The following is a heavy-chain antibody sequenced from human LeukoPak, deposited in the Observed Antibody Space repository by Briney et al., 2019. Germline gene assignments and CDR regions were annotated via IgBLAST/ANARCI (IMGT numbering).Heavy chain of an antibody. Sequence: GGSLRLSCAASGFTFSSYGIHWVRQAPGKGLEWVAFIRSDGSNKYYADSVKGRFTISRDNSKNTLYLQMNSLRAEDTAVYYCAKGPYGSGSYRVGYWGQGTLVTVSS. CDR2: IRSDGSNK. V-gene: IGHV3-30*02. CDR1: GFTFSSYG. J-gene: IGHJ4*02. CDR3: AKGPYGSGSYRVGY. D-gene: IGHD3-10*01.